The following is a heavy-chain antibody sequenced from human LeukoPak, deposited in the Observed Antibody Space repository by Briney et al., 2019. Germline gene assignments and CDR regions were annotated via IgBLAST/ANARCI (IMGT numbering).Heavy chain of an antibody. CDR2: IREDRTAD. CDR3: VRGGWELDY. J-gene: IGHJ4*02. CDR1: GFTFSTYW. Sequence: GGSLRLSCAASGFTFSTYWMSWVRQAPGKGLEWVAHIREDRTADYYVDSVKGRFTISKDDGKNSLHLLMNNLRVEDTAVYYCVRGGWELDYWGQGTLVTVSS. D-gene: IGHD4-23*01. V-gene: IGHV3-7*01.